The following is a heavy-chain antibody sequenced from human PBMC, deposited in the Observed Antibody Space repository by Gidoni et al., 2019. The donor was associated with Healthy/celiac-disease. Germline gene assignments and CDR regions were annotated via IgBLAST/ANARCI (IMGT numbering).Heavy chain of an antibody. CDR3: ARDGYEGSSYPLYFDY. J-gene: IGHJ4*02. CDR1: DGPFISYA. Sequence: QVQLVQSGAEVKKPGSSVKVSCKASDGPFISYAISWVLQAPGQGLEWMGGIIPIFGTANYAQKFQGRVTITADESTSTAYMELSSLRSEDTAVYYCARDGYEGSSYPLYFDYWGQGTLVTVSS. CDR2: IIPIFGTA. V-gene: IGHV1-69*01. D-gene: IGHD6-6*01.